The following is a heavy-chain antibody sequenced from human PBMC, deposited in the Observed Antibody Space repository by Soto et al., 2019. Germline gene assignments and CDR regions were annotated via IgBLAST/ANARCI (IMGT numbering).Heavy chain of an antibody. CDR3: AKGGDIVVVPAAMRYYYYGMDV. CDR2: ISYDGSNK. J-gene: IGHJ6*02. D-gene: IGHD2-2*01. V-gene: IGHV3-30*18. CDR1: GFTFSSYG. Sequence: QVQLVESGGGVVQPGRSLRLSCAASGFTFSSYGMHWVRQAPGKGLEWVAVISYDGSNKYYADSVKGRFTISRDNSKNTLYLQMNSLRAEDTAVYYCAKGGDIVVVPAAMRYYYYGMDVWGQGTTVTVSS.